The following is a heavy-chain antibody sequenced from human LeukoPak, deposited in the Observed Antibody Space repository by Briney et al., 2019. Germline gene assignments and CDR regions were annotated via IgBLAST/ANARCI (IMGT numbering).Heavy chain of an antibody. J-gene: IGHJ4*02. CDR2: ISGSGGST. CDR3: AKNERYYDSSGIGTHY. Sequence: GGSLRLSCAASGLTFSSYAMSWVRQAPGKGLEWVSAISGSGGSTYYADSVKGRFTISRDNSKNTLYLQMNSLRAEDTAVYYCAKNERYYDSSGIGTHYWGQGTLVTVSS. CDR1: GLTFSSYA. D-gene: IGHD3-22*01. V-gene: IGHV3-23*01.